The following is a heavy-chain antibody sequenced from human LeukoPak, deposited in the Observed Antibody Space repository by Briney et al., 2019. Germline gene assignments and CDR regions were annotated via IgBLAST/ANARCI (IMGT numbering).Heavy chain of an antibody. V-gene: IGHV1-69*01. J-gene: IGHJ6*02. Sequence: SVKVSCKASGGTFSSYAISWVRQAPGQGLEWMGGIIPIFGTANYAQKFQGRVTITADESTSTAYMELSSLRSEDTAVYYCARSGGFWSGYSPGYYYGMDVWGQGTTVTVSS. CDR1: GGTFSSYA. CDR2: IIPIFGTA. D-gene: IGHD3-3*01. CDR3: ARSGGFWSGYSPGYYYGMDV.